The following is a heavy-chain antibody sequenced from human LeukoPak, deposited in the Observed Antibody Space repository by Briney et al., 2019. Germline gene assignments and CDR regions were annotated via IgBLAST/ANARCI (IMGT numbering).Heavy chain of an antibody. CDR1: GGTFSSYA. D-gene: IGHD1-26*01. J-gene: IGHJ6*03. Sequence: SVKVSCKASGGTFSSYAISWVRQAPGQGLEWMGGIIPIFGTANYAQKFQGRVTFTADESTRIAYMELSGLRSEDTAVYYCAKSAPRSGSYFASPLYMDVWAKGTTVTISS. CDR2: IIPIFGTA. CDR3: AKSAPRSGSYFASPLYMDV. V-gene: IGHV1-69*13.